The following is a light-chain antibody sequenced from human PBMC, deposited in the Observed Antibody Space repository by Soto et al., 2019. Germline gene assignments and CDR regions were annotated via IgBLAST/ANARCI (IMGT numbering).Light chain of an antibody. J-gene: IGLJ1*01. CDR1: SSDIGVYNY. Sequence: QSALTQPASVSGSPGQSITFSCTGTSSDIGVYNYVSWYQQHPGKAPKLMIYEVNNRPSGVSNRFSGSKSGNTASLTISGLQAEDEADYYCSSYTTSSTYVFGTGTKV. CDR3: SSYTTSSTYV. V-gene: IGLV2-14*01. CDR2: EVN.